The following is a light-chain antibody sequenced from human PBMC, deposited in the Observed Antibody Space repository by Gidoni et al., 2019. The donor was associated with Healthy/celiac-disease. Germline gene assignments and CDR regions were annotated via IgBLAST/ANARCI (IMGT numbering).Light chain of an antibody. CDR3: QQTYRIPFT. J-gene: IGKJ4*01. CDR1: QNIIIY. Sequence: DIQLSPSPPSLPASIGDRVVIPCRASQNIIIYLNWFQQKPGRAPPLLIYTGKNLQGRGPSRFSVSGSGTDFTLTISSLQPEDFATYFCQQTYRIPFTFGGGTKVEVK. V-gene: IGKV1-39*01. CDR2: TGK.